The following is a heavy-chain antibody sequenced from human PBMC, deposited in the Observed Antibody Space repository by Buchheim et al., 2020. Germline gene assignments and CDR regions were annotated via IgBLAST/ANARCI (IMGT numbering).Heavy chain of an antibody. CDR1: GYSFTSYW. CDR2: IDPSDSYT. J-gene: IGHJ3*02. V-gene: IGHV5-10-1*01. CDR3: ARTLGIIKDNYDYVWGSYGGGAFDI. D-gene: IGHD3-16*01. Sequence: EVQLVQSGAEVKKPGESLRISCKGSGYSFTSYWISWVRQMPGKGLEWMGRIDPSDSYTNYSPSFQGHVTISADKSISTAYLQWSSLKASDTAMYYCARTLGIIKDNYDYVWGSYGGGAFDIWGQGT.